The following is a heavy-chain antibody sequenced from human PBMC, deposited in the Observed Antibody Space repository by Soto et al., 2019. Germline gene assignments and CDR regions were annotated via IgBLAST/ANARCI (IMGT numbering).Heavy chain of an antibody. CDR2: IYYSGST. J-gene: IGHJ5*02. V-gene: IGHV4-31*03. CDR3: ARDSGYYDSSGYSWFDP. D-gene: IGHD3-22*01. CDR1: GGSISSGGYY. Sequence: TVSGGSISSGGYYWSWIRQHPGKGLEWIGYIYYSGSTYYNPSLKSRVTISVDTSKNQFSLKLSSVTAADTAVYYCARDSGYYDSSGYSWFDPWGQVTLVTVSS.